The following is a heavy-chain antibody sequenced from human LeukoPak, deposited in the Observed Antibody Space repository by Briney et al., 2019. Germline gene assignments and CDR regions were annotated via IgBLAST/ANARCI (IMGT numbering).Heavy chain of an antibody. J-gene: IGHJ6*04. CDR2: IYYSGST. Sequence: SETLSLTCTVSGGSISSSSYYWGWIRQPPGKGLEWIGSIYYSGSTYYNPSLKSRVTISVDTSKNQFSLKLSSVTAADTAVYYCARRDYDFWSGQVDVWGKGTTVTVSS. V-gene: IGHV4-39*01. D-gene: IGHD3-3*01. CDR3: ARRDYDFWSGQVDV. CDR1: GGSISSSSYY.